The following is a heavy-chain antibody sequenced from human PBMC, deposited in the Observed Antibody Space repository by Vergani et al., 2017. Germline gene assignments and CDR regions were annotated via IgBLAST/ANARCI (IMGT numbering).Heavy chain of an antibody. Sequence: QVHLVESGGGVVQPGRSLRLSCVVSGFTSSYYGMHWVRQAPGKGLEWVAFIQKDGIDKFYADSVRGRFTISRDNSKSTMYLQMNSLRDEDTGVYYCARDLRLLYNRFDPWGQGTLVTVSS. CDR2: IQKDGIDK. J-gene: IGHJ5*02. CDR3: ARDLRLLYNRFDP. D-gene: IGHD1-14*01. V-gene: IGHV3-30*03. CDR1: GFTSSYYG.